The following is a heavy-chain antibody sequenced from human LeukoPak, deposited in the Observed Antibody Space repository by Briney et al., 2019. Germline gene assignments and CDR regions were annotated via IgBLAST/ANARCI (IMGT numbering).Heavy chain of an antibody. CDR2: IGTAGDT. CDR3: ARDPGSDAFDI. J-gene: IGHJ3*02. D-gene: IGHD3-10*01. CDR1: GFTFSSYD. V-gene: IGHV3-13*01. Sequence: GGSLRLSCAASGFTFSSYDMHWVRQATGKGLEWVSAIGTAGDTYYPGSVKGRFTISRENAKNSLYLQMNSLRAEDTAVYYCARDPGSDAFDIWGQGTMVTVSS.